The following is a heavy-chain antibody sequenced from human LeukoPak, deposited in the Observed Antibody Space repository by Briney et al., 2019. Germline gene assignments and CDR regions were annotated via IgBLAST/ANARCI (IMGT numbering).Heavy chain of an antibody. CDR2: ISDTSTGT. Sequence: PGGSLRLSCAASGFSFSGFAMTWVRQAPGKGLEWVSSISDTSTGTYYADSVKGRFTISRDNSKNTLYLHMNSLRVEDTAEYYCAKVLYYYNNFDCWGQGTLVTVSS. V-gene: IGHV3-23*01. CDR3: AKVLYYYNNFDC. CDR1: GFSFSGFA. D-gene: IGHD1-26*01. J-gene: IGHJ4*02.